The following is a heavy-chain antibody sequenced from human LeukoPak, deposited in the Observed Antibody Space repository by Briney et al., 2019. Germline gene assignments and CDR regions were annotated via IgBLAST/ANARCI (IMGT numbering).Heavy chain of an antibody. CDR2: ISGSGGST. V-gene: IGHV3-23*01. CDR3: AKGHCGGDCYAYYYYYGMDV. D-gene: IGHD2-21*02. CDR1: GFTFSSYA. Sequence: GGSLRLSCAASGFTFSSYAMSWVRQAPGKGLEWVSAISGSGGSTYYADSVKGRFTISRDNSKNTLYLQMNSLRAEDTAVYYCAKGHCGGDCYAYYYYYGMDVWGQGTTVTVSS. J-gene: IGHJ6*02.